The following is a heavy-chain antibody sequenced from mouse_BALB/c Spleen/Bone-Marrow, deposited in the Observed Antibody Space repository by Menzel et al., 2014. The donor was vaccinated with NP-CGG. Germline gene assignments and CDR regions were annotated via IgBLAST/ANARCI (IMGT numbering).Heavy chain of an antibody. Sequence: QVQLQQSGAELVKPEASVKLSCKASGYTFTSFYMYWVKRRPGQGLEWIGDINPSNGGTNFNEKFRKKATLTVDTSSSTAYMEFSSLTSEDSAVYYCTRRSLLSDYYALDYWGQGTSVTVSS. CDR1: GYTFTSFY. D-gene: IGHD6-1*01. V-gene: IGHV1S81*02. CDR2: INPSNGGT. J-gene: IGHJ4*01. CDR3: TRRSLLSDYYALDY.